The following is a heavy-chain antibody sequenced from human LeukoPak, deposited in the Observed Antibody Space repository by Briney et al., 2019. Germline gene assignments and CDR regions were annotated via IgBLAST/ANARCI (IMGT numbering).Heavy chain of an antibody. J-gene: IGHJ4*02. CDR1: GYSFTNYW. V-gene: IGHV5-51*01. Sequence: GESLKISCKGSGYSFTNYWIGWVRQMPGKGLECMGIIYPGDSDTRYSPSFQGHVTISADKSNSSAYLQWSSLKASDTAIYYCARATWELVHPYYFVYWGQGTLLTVSS. CDR3: ARATWELVHPYYFVY. D-gene: IGHD4-23*01. CDR2: IYPGDSDT.